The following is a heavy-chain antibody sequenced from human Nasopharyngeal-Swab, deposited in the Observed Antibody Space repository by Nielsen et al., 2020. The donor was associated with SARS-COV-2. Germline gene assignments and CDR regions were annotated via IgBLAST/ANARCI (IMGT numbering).Heavy chain of an antibody. D-gene: IGHD3-22*01. CDR3: ARAIGRFTMIVVAIDAFDI. CDR1: GGSISSGDYY. Sequence: SETLSLTCTISGGSISSGDYYWSWIRQPPGKGLEWIGYIYYSGSTYYNPSLKSRVTISVDTSKNQFSLKLSSVTAADTAVYYCARAIGRFTMIVVAIDAFDIWDQGTMVTVSS. J-gene: IGHJ3*02. CDR2: IYYSGST. V-gene: IGHV4-30-4*01.